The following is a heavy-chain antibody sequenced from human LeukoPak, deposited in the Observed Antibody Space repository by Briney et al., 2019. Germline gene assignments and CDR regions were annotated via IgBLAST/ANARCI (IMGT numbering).Heavy chain of an antibody. CDR2: IYPGDSDT. D-gene: IGHD2-15*01. CDR3: ARYCSGGSCYSMNLDY. J-gene: IGHJ4*02. Sequence: GESLKISCKGSGYSFTSYWIGWVRQMSGKGLEWMGIIYPGDSDTRYSPSFQGQVTISADKSISTAYLQWSSLKASDTAMYYCARYCSGGSCYSMNLDYWGQGTLVTVSS. CDR1: GYSFTSYW. V-gene: IGHV5-51*01.